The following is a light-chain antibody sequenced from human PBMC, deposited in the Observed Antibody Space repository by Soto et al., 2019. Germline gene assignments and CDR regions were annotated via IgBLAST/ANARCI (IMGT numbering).Light chain of an antibody. J-gene: IGLJ2*01. CDR3: SSYTSRSTVV. CDR1: SSDVGGYNY. V-gene: IGLV2-14*01. Sequence: QSALTQPASVSGSSGQSITISCTGTSSDVGGYNYVSWYQQHPGKAPKLMIYEVTNRPSGVSNCFSGSKSGNTASLTISGLQTEDEADYYCSSYTSRSTVVFGGGTKLTVL. CDR2: EVT.